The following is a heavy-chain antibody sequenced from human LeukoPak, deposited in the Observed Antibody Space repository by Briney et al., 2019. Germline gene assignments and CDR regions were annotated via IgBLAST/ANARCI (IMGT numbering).Heavy chain of an antibody. Sequence: SGTLSLTCGVSGGSISTTNWWPWVRQPPGEGLEWIGEVHLSGRTHYNPSLESRVTMSVDMSENHISLRLTSVTAADTAVYYCAREGGPYRPLDYSGQGTLVTVSA. CDR1: GGSISTTNW. CDR3: AREGGPYRPLDY. J-gene: IGHJ4*02. CDR2: VHLSGRT. V-gene: IGHV4-4*02.